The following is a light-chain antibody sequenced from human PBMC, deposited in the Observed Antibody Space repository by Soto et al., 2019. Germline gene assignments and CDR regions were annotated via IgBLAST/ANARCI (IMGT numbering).Light chain of an antibody. CDR2: VAS. J-gene: IGKJ4*01. Sequence: EIVLTQSPATLSVSPGERATLTCRASQTVGTSLAWYQQKPGQAPRLLRYVASTRPTAVLSRFSGSGSGTEFALTISSLQSEDLAVYYCQQHNAWPFTFGGGTKVEIK. CDR1: QTVGTS. CDR3: QQHNAWPFT. V-gene: IGKV3-15*01.